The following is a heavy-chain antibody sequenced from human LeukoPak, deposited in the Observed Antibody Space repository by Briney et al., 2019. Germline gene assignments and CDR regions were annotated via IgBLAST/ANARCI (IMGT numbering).Heavy chain of an antibody. CDR1: GFTFSDHY. Sequence: GSLRLSCAASGFTFSDHYMDWVRQAPGKGLEWVGRTRNKANSYTTEYAASVKGRFTISRDDSKNSLYLQMNSLKTEDTAVYYCARDAGSSTGYYFDYWGQGTLVTVSS. D-gene: IGHD2-15*01. V-gene: IGHV3-72*01. CDR2: TRNKANSYTT. CDR3: ARDAGSSTGYYFDY. J-gene: IGHJ4*02.